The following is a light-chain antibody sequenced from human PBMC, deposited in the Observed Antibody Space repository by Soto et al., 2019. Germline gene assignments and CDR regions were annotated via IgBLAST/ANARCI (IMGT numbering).Light chain of an antibody. Sequence: EIVLTHSPGTLSLSPCESATLSFGASQSVSSRFLAWYQQKPGRAPRVLIYDASTRATGVPDRFSGSGSGTDFTLTISSLEPEDSAVYYCQQRGSWPLITFGQGTRLEIK. CDR2: DAS. J-gene: IGKJ5*01. V-gene: IGKV3D-20*02. CDR3: QQRGSWPLIT. CDR1: QSVSSRF.